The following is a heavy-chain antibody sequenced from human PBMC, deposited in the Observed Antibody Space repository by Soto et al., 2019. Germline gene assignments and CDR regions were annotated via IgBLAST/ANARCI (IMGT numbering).Heavy chain of an antibody. Sequence: GESLKLSCHTFGYKFNSYWITRVRQTPGKDLVWVAIINPADSDMRYSTSFQGHVTESADRSNSTVYLNGSSLKASDTAIYFCARQTSGFEELSLDYWGQGTQVTVSS. J-gene: IGHJ4*02. CDR3: ARQTSGFEELSLDY. CDR1: GYKFNSYW. CDR2: INPADSDM. V-gene: IGHV5-51*01. D-gene: IGHD3-10*01.